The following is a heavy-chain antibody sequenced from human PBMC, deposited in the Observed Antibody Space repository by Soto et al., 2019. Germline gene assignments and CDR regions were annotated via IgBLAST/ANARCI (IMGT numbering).Heavy chain of an antibody. Sequence: ASVKVSCKASGYTFTSYDINWVRQATGQGLEWMGWMNPNSGNTGYAQKFQGRVTMTRNTSISTAYMELSSLRSEDTAVYYCASHINYLDSSGYYYVTRDAFDIWGQGNTVTVS. CDR3: ASHINYLDSSGYYYVTRDAFDI. CDR1: GYTFTSYD. CDR2: MNPNSGNT. J-gene: IGHJ3*02. V-gene: IGHV1-8*01. D-gene: IGHD3-22*01.